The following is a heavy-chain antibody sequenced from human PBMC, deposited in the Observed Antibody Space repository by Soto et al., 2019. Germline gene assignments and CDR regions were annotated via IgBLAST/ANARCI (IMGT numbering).Heavy chain of an antibody. CDR3: ARSEGYSSSWFGGYYGMDV. V-gene: IGHV1-69*02. CDR1: GGTFSSYT. Sequence: SVKVSCKASGGTFSSYTISWVRQAPGQGLEWMGRIIPILGIANYAQKFQGRVTITADKSTSTAYMELSSLRSEDTAVYYCARSEGYSSSWFGGYYGMDVWGQGTTVTVSS. D-gene: IGHD6-13*01. CDR2: IIPILGIA. J-gene: IGHJ6*02.